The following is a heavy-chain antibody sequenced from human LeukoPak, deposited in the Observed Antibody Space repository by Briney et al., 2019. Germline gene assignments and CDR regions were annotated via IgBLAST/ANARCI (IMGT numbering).Heavy chain of an antibody. Sequence: PGGSLRLSCAASGFTFSSYWMSWVRQAPGKGLEWVANIKQDGSEKYYVDSVKGRFTTSRDNAKNSLYLQMNSLRAEDTAVYYCARDQGSSWGPYYFDYWGQGTLVTVSS. CDR2: IKQDGSEK. D-gene: IGHD6-6*01. CDR1: GFTFSSYW. J-gene: IGHJ4*02. V-gene: IGHV3-7*01. CDR3: ARDQGSSWGPYYFDY.